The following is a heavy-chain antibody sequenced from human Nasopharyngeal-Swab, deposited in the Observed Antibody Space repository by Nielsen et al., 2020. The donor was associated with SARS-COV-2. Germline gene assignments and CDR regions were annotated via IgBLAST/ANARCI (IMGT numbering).Heavy chain of an antibody. Sequence: SETLSLTCTLYGGSFSSGYYWTWIRQSPGKGLEWIGEVNHGGSTNYNPSLKSRVTMFMDTSKNQFSLKLRSVTAADTAVYYCAKEGATGWFDPWGQGTLVTVSS. CDR2: VNHGGST. CDR1: GGSFSSGYY. CDR3: AKEGATGWFDP. V-gene: IGHV4-34*10. J-gene: IGHJ5*02.